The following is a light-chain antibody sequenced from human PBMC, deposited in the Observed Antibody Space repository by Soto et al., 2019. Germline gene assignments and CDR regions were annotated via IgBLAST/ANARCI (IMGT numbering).Light chain of an antibody. CDR2: KAS. V-gene: IGKV1-5*03. CDR1: QSSSSW. J-gene: IGKJ1*01. CDR3: PQYNSYSWT. Sequence: DIQMTQSTSTLSASVGDRVTITCRASQSSSSWLDWYQQTPGKAPELLIYKASSLESGVPSRFSASGSATAVTLTTSTLQPDDFQTWYYPQYNSYSWTFGQGTKVYIK.